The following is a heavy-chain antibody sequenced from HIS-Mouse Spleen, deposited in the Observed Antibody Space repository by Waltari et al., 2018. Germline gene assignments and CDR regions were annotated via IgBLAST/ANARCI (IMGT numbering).Heavy chain of an antibody. CDR2: LSYDGSNK. D-gene: IGHD1-26*01. V-gene: IGHV3-30*03. Sequence: QVQLVESGGGVVQPGRSLRLSCAASGFTFSSYGRHWVRQAPGKGLELVAVLSYDGSNKYYADSVKGRFTISRDNSKNTLYLQMNSLRAEDTAVYYCVVSGSWGQGTMVTVSS. CDR3: VVSGS. CDR1: GFTFSSYG. J-gene: IGHJ3*01.